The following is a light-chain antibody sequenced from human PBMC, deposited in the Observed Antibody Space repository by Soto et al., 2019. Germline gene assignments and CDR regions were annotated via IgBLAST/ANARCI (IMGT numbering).Light chain of an antibody. J-gene: IGLJ1*01. CDR1: NIGSKS. CDR2: DNS. Sequence: SYELTQPPSMSVAPGQTARITCGGNNIGSKSVHWYQQKPGQAPVLVVFDNSDRPSGIPERFSGSNSGNTATLTIRRVEAGDEADYYCQVWDSSSDHPGVFGTGTKVTVL. V-gene: IGLV3-21*02. CDR3: QVWDSSSDHPGV.